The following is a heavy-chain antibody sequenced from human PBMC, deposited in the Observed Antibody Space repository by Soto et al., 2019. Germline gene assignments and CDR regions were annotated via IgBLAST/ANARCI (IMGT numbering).Heavy chain of an antibody. Sequence: PGGSLRLSCAASGFTFSSYAMSWVRQAPGKGLEWVSAISGSGGSTYYADSVKGRFTISRDNSKNTLYLQMNSLRAEDTAVYYCAKESLICSGGSCYSEYFRHWGQGTLVTVSS. J-gene: IGHJ1*01. V-gene: IGHV3-23*01. CDR1: GFTFSSYA. D-gene: IGHD2-15*01. CDR3: AKESLICSGGSCYSEYFRH. CDR2: ISGSGGST.